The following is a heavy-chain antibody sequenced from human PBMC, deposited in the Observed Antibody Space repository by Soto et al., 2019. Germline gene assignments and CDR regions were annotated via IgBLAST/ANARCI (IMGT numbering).Heavy chain of an antibody. J-gene: IGHJ4*02. V-gene: IGHV3-23*01. CDR1: AFTFSSYA. CDR2: IAGSGGDI. D-gene: IGHD1-26*01. CDR3: AKKYRGTYPFDY. Sequence: GGSLRLSCVASAFTFSSYAMAWVRQAAGKGLQWVASIAGSGGDISYADSVKGRLTISRDNSKNKLYLQMDSLRAEDTAIYYCAKKYRGTYPFDYSAQGPLVTLSS.